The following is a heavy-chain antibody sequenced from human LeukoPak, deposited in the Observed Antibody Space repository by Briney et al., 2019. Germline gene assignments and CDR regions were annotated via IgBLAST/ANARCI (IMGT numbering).Heavy chain of an antibody. V-gene: IGHV3-23*01. D-gene: IGHD2-2*01. CDR1: GFTLNNYA. CDR3: AKDHCSTTRCIAGFDF. CDR2: INDVGAP. Sequence: GGSLRLSCASSGFTLNNYAMSWVRQAPGQGLQWVSGINDVGAPFYADSVKGRFTISRDSSKNTLYLQMNSLRVEDTAIYYCAKDHCSTTRCIAGFDFWGQGTLVTVSS. J-gene: IGHJ4*02.